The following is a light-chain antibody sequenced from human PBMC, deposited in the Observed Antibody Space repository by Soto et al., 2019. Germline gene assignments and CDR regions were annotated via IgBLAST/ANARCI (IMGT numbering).Light chain of an antibody. CDR3: QKHNGAPKT. Sequence: DIQMTQSPSSLSASVGDRVIITCRASQGIENHLAWYQQKPGKVPKVLIYGASTLQSGAPSRFSGSGFGTDFTLTITSLQAEDVATYYCQKHNGAPKTFGQGTKVEVK. J-gene: IGKJ1*01. CDR1: QGIENH. CDR2: GAS. V-gene: IGKV1-27*01.